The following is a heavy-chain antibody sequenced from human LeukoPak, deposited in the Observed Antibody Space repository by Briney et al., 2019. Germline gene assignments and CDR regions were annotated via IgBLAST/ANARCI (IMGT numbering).Heavy chain of an antibody. Sequence: ASVKVSCKASGYTFTAYYMHWVRQAPGQGLEWMGWINPNSGGTNYAQKFQGRVTMTRDTSISTAYMELSRLRSDDTAVYYGATTVTTYYHYFYMDVWGKGTTVTVSS. CDR2: INPNSGGT. CDR1: GYTFTAYY. J-gene: IGHJ6*03. V-gene: IGHV1-2*02. CDR3: ATTVTTYYHYFYMDV. D-gene: IGHD4-17*01.